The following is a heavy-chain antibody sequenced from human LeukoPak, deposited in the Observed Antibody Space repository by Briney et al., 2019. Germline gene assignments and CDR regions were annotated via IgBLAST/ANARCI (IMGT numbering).Heavy chain of an antibody. V-gene: IGHV4-59*01. J-gene: IGHJ4*02. CDR3: ARDRRGTSCYDY. Sequence: PSETLSLTCTVSGGSMSSYYWSWIRQPPGKGLGWIGYIYYSGSTNYNPSLKSRITISVDTSKNQFSLKLSSVTAADTAVYYCARDRRGTSCYDYWGQGTLVTVSS. CDR1: GGSMSSYY. CDR2: IYYSGST. D-gene: IGHD2-2*01.